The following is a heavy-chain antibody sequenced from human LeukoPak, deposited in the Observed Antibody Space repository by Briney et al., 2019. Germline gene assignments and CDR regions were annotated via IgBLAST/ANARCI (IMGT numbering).Heavy chain of an antibody. J-gene: IGHJ4*02. CDR2: TYYRSRWYN. V-gene: IGHV6-1*01. D-gene: IGHD4-17*01. CDR3: ARCPLTTSAPNNFDY. Sequence: SQTLSLTCAISGDSVSSNSAAWTWIRQSPSRGLEWLGRTYYRSRWYNDYAVSVKSRITINPDTSKNQFSLQLNSVTPGDTAVYYCARCPLTTSAPNNFDYWGQGTLVTVSS. CDR1: GDSVSSNSAA.